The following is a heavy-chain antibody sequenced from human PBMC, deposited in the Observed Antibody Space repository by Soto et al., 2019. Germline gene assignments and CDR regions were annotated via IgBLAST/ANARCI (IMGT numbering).Heavy chain of an antibody. CDR3: ARDSGLQSQGWFDP. Sequence: GGSLRLSCAASGFTVSTNYMSWVRQAPGKGLEWVSIIYSGGTTYYADSVKGRFTISRDNSKNTLYLQMNSLRAEDTAVYYCARDSGLQSQGWFDPWGQGTLVTVSS. J-gene: IGHJ5*02. CDR1: GFTVSTNY. CDR2: IYSGGTT. V-gene: IGHV3-66*01.